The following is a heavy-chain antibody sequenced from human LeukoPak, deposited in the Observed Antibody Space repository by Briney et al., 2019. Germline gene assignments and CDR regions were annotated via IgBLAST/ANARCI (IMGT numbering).Heavy chain of an antibody. Sequence: SQTLSLTCVISGDSVSNNNAAWNWIRQSPSRGLEWLGRTYYRSKWYSDYAASAQGRITVNPDTSKNQFSLQLNSVTLEDTAVYYCARGNSGVAVARFDYWGQGTLVTVSS. CDR2: TYYRSKWYS. CDR3: ARGNSGVAVARFDY. D-gene: IGHD6-19*01. CDR1: GDSVSNNNAA. V-gene: IGHV6-1*01. J-gene: IGHJ4*02.